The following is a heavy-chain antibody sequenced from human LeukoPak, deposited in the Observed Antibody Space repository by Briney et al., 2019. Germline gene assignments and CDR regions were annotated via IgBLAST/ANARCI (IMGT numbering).Heavy chain of an antibody. CDR3: ARQGDDHHRGFDY. Sequence: SETLSLTCAVSGYSISSGYYWGWIRQPPGKGLEWIGSIYHSGSTYYNPSLKSRVTISVDTSKNQFSLKLSSVTAADTAVYYCARQGDDHHRGFDYWGQGTLVTVSS. V-gene: IGHV4-38-2*01. CDR1: GYSISSGYY. J-gene: IGHJ4*02. CDR2: IYHSGST. D-gene: IGHD5-24*01.